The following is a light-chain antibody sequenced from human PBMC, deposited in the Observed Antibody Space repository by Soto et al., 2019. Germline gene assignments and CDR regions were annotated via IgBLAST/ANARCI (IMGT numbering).Light chain of an antibody. CDR1: SSSIGSNY. Sequence: QSVLTQPPSASGTPGQRVTISCSESSSSIGSNYIYWYQQLPGTAPKLLIYRDSQRPSGVPDRFSGSKSGTSASLAISGLRSEDEADYYCCSYAGGYTFDVFGTGTQLTVL. CDR2: RDS. V-gene: IGLV1-47*01. J-gene: IGLJ1*01. CDR3: CSYAGGYTFDV.